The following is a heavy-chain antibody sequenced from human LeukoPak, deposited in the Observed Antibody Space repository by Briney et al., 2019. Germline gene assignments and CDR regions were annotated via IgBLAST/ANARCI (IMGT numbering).Heavy chain of an antibody. CDR2: ITSGGSFI. CDR3: ANRAVSGAGALDY. CDR1: GFTFSDYA. V-gene: IGHV3-23*05. J-gene: IGHJ4*02. Sequence: GGSLRLSCAASGFTFSDYAITWVREAPGRGLEWVSTITSGGSFIYYADSVKGRFTISRDNSKNTLYLQMNSLRAEDTAVYYCANRAVSGAGALDYWGQGTLVTVSS. D-gene: IGHD6-19*01.